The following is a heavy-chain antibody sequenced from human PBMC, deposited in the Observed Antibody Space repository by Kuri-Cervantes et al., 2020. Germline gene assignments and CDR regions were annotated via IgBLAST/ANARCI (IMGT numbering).Heavy chain of an antibody. CDR1: RGTFSSYA. CDR2: IIPIFGTA. CDR3: AKGHLRHCSSTSCSDASDI. J-gene: IGHJ3*02. Sequence: SVKVSCKASRGTFSSYAISWVRQAPGQGLEWMGGIIPIFGTANYAQKFQGRVTITTDESTSTAYMELNSLRAEDTAVYYCAKGHLRHCSSTSCSDASDIWGQGTMVTVSS. V-gene: IGHV1-69*05. D-gene: IGHD2-2*01.